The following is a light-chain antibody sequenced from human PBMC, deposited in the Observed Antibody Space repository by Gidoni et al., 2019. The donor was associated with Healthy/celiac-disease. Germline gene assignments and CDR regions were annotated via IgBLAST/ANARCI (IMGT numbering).Light chain of an antibody. V-gene: IGLV10-54*04. CDR2: RNN. J-gene: IGLJ2*01. Sequence: QAGLTQPPSVSKGLRPTATLTCTGNSNNVGNQGAAWLQQHQGHPPKLLSYRNNNRPSGISERFSASRSGNTASLTITGLQPEDEADYYCSAWDSSLSAPVVFGGGTKLTVL. CDR3: SAWDSSLSAPVV. CDR1: SNNVGNQG.